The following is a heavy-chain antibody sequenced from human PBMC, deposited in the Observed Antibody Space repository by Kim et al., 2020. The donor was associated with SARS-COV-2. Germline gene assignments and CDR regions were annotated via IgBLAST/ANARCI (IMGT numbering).Heavy chain of an antibody. CDR3: ARKSVVTPGKYYFDY. Sequence: ADSVKGRFTVSRDNSTNTEFQKMNGLGVEDTAVYYCARKSVVTPGKYYFDYWGQGTLVTVSS. V-gene: IGHV3-33*02. D-gene: IGHD2-21*02. J-gene: IGHJ4*02.